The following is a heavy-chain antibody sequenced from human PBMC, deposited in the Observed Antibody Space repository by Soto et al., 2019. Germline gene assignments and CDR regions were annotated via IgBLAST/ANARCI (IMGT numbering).Heavy chain of an antibody. J-gene: IGHJ3*02. Sequence: QVQLVQSGAEVKKPGSSVKVSCKASGGTFSSYAISWVRQAPGQGLEWMGGIIPIFGTANYAQKFQGRVTITADKSTSTADRELSSLRAEDTAVYYCARARGWDLGDAFDIWGQGTMVTVSS. CDR1: GGTFSSYA. D-gene: IGHD6-19*01. CDR3: ARARGWDLGDAFDI. CDR2: IIPIFGTA. V-gene: IGHV1-69*06.